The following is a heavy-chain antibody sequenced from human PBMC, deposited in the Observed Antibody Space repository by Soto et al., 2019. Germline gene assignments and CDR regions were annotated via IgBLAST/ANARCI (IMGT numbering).Heavy chain of an antibody. CDR2: ISSSSSYI. V-gene: IGHV3-21*01. CDR1: GFTFSSYS. J-gene: IGHJ6*02. CDR3: ARDVERLGELSLSHGMDV. Sequence: GGSLRLSCAASGFTFSSYSMNWVRQAPGKGLEWVSSISSSSSYIYYAGSVKGRFTISRDNAKNSLYLQMNSLRAEDTAVYYCARDVERLGELSLSHGMDVWGQGTTVTVS. D-gene: IGHD3-16*02.